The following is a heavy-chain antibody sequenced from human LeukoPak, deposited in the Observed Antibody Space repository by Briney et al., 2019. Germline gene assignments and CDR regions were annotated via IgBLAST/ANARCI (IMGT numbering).Heavy chain of an antibody. CDR2: ISGSGGST. CDR3: AKAGYGRDWRTGVDY. J-gene: IGHJ4*02. V-gene: IGHV3-23*01. D-gene: IGHD5-12*01. CDR1: GFTFSSYA. Sequence: GGSLRLSCAASGFTFSSYAMSWVRQAPGKGLEWVSAISGSGGSTYYADSVKGRFTISRDNSKNMLYLQMNSLRAEDTAVYYCAKAGYGRDWRTGVDYWGQGTLVTVSS.